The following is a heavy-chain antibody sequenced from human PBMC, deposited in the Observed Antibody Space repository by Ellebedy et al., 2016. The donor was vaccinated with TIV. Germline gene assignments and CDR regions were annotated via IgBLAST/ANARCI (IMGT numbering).Heavy chain of an antibody. V-gene: IGHV1-18*04. CDR1: GYTFTSYG. D-gene: IGHD4/OR15-4a*01. CDR3: ARGGLSAYYNGMDV. CDR2: ISAYNGNT. J-gene: IGHJ6*02. Sequence: ASVKVSXXASGYTFTSYGISWVRQAPGQGLEWMGWISAYNGNTNYAQKLQGRVTMTTDTSTSTAYMELRSLRSDDTAVYYCARGGLSAYYNGMDVWGQGTTVTVSS.